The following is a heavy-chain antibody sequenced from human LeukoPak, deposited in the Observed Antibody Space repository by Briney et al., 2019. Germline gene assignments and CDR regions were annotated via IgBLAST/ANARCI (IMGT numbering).Heavy chain of an antibody. CDR1: GYTFTSQG. CDR3: SREGPTGEFLGDY. V-gene: IGHV1-18*01. CDR2: ISAYNGNT. J-gene: IGHJ4*02. Sequence: ASVKVSCKASGYTFTSQGISWVRQAPGQGLERMGWISAYNGNTNYAQKFQGRVTLTTDTSTSTVYMELRSLRSDDTAVYYCSREGPTGEFLGDYWGQGTLATVSS. D-gene: IGHD1-1*01.